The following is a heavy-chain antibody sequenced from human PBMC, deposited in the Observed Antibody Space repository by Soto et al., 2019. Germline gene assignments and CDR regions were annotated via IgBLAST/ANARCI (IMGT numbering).Heavy chain of an antibody. CDR1: GFTFSNYA. D-gene: IGHD3-10*01. CDR2: ISGSGGGT. Sequence: SLRLSCAASGFTFSNYAMTWIRQAPGKGLEWVSRISGSGGGTYYGDSAKGRFTISRDNSKKTLYLQMNSLRAEDTAVYHCAKEREFEYYGSGSSYSRGYDYWGQGTLVTVSS. V-gene: IGHV3-23*01. J-gene: IGHJ4*02. CDR3: AKEREFEYYGSGSSYSRGYDY.